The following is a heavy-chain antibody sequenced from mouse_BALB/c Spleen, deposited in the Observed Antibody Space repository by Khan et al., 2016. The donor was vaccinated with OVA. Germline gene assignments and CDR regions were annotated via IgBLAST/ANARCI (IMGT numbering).Heavy chain of an antibody. V-gene: IGHV2-6-4*01. J-gene: IGHJ4*01. D-gene: IGHD2-14*01. CDR1: GFSLSRYN. Sequence: VVLVESGPGLVAPSQSLSITCTVSGFSLSRYNIHWVRQPPGKGLEWLGMIWGGGGTDYTSTLKIRLSISKDNSKSQVFLKMNSLQTDDPAMYFCARAYYRYDGYYAMDYWGQGTSVTVSS. CDR3: ARAYYRYDGYYAMDY. CDR2: IWGGGGT.